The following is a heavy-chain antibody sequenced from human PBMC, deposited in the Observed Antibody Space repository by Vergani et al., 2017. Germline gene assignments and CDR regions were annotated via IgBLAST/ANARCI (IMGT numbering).Heavy chain of an antibody. V-gene: IGHV1-46*01. CDR1: GYTFTSYY. CDR2: INPSGGST. J-gene: IGHJ4*02. D-gene: IGHD3-22*01. Sequence: QVQLVQSGAEVKKPGASVKVSCKASGYTFTSYYMHWVRQAPGQGLEWMGIINPSGGSTRYAQKFQGRVTMTRDTSTSTVYMELSSLRSEDTAVYYCARDMADYYDSSGYYSDWGQGTLVTVSS. CDR3: ARDMADYYDSSGYYSD.